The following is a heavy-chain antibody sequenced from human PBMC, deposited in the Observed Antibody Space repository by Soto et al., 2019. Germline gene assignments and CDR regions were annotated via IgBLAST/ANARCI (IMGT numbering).Heavy chain of an antibody. CDR2: VNPSLGST. CDR3: TRGARLDSGSYHNWFDP. CDR1: GYTFTSYY. Sequence: QVQLVQSGAEVKKPGASVKVSCKASGYTFTSYYMHWVRQAPGQGLEWMGVVNPSLGSTSYAQNFQGRVTMTRDASTSAVYMELSSLTSDDTAVYYCTRGARLDSGSYHNWFDPWGQGTLVTVSS. D-gene: IGHD1-26*01. V-gene: IGHV1-46*01. J-gene: IGHJ5*02.